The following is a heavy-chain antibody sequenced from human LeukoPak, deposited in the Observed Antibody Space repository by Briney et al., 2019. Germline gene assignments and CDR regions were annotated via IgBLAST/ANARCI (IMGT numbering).Heavy chain of an antibody. J-gene: IGHJ4*02. CDR3: ARGKKWRATFDY. CDR1: GYTFTSYD. CDR2: MNPNSGNT. D-gene: IGHD1-26*01. Sequence: ASVKVSCKASGYTFTSYDINWVRQATGQGLEWMGWMNPNSGNTGYAQKFQGRVTMTRNTSISTAYMELSSLRSEDTAVYYCARGKKWRATFDYWGQGTLVTVSS. V-gene: IGHV1-8*02.